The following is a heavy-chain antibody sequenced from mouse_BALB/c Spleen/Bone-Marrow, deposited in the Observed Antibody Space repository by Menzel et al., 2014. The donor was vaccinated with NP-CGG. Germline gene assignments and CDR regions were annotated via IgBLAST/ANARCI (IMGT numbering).Heavy chain of an antibody. Sequence: EVQVVESGGGLVQPGGSRKLSCAASGFTFSSFGMHWVRQAPEKGLEWVAYISSGSSTIYYADTVKGRFTISRDNPKNTLFLQMTSLRSEDTAMYYCARSRGNYLYYAMDYWGQGTSVTVSS. D-gene: IGHD2-1*01. CDR2: ISSGSSTI. CDR3: ARSRGNYLYYAMDY. CDR1: GFTFSSFG. V-gene: IGHV5-17*02. J-gene: IGHJ4*01.